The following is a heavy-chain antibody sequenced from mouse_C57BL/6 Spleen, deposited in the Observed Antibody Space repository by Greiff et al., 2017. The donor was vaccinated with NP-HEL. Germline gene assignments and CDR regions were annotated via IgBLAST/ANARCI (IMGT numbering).Heavy chain of an antibody. CDR1: GYTFTSYW. Sequence: VQLQQSGAELVRPGSSVKLSCKASGYTFTSYWMHWVKQRPIQGLEWIGNIDPSDSETHYNQKFKDKATLTVDKSSSTAYMQLSSLTSEDSAVYYCARGGLRRGGFDYWGQGTTLTVSS. J-gene: IGHJ2*01. CDR3: ARGGLRRGGFDY. D-gene: IGHD2-2*01. V-gene: IGHV1-52*01. CDR2: IDPSDSET.